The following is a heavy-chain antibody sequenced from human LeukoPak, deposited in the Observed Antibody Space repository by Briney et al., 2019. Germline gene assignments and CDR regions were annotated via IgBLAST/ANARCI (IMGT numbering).Heavy chain of an antibody. J-gene: IGHJ4*02. V-gene: IGHV5-51*01. CDR2: IQPGNPDI. Sequence: GESLKISCQGSGYSFTTYWIGWVRQVPGEGLEWMGVIQPGNPDIRYSPSFQSQVTMSVDQAITTAYLQWSSPKASDTAIYYCSRNEARSSWGTFDYWGLRTLVTVSS. CDR3: SRNEARSSWGTFDY. D-gene: IGHD6-6*01. CDR1: GYSFTTYW.